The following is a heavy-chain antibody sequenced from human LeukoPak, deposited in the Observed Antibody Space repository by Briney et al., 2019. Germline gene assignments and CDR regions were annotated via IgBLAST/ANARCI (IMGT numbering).Heavy chain of an antibody. Sequence: SETLSLICTVSGGSISSYYWSWIRQPPGKGLEWIGYIYYSGSTNYNPSLKSRVTISVDTSKNQFSLKLSSVTAADTAVYYCARASYYGSGSYYILDAFDIWGQGTMVTVSS. CDR2: IYYSGST. D-gene: IGHD3-10*01. J-gene: IGHJ3*02. CDR1: GGSISSYY. CDR3: ARASYYGSGSYYILDAFDI. V-gene: IGHV4-59*01.